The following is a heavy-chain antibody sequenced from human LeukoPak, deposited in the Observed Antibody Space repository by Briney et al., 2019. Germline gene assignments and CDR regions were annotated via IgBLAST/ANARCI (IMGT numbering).Heavy chain of an antibody. V-gene: IGHV3-21*01. CDR1: GFTFSSYS. CDR2: ISSSSSHI. CDR3: ARQDTAMDYFDY. D-gene: IGHD5-18*01. Sequence: GGSLSLSCAASGFTFSSYSMNWVRQAPGKGLEWVSSISSSSSHIYYADSVKGRFTISRDNAKNSLYLQMNSLRAEDTAVYYCARQDTAMDYFDYWGQGTLVTVSS. J-gene: IGHJ4*02.